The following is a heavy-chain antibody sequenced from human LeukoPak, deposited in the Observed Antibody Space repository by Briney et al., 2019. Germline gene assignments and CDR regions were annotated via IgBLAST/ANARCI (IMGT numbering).Heavy chain of an antibody. D-gene: IGHD5-12*01. CDR1: GFTFSSYN. V-gene: IGHV3-21*01. CDR3: AKLGPVATIDY. J-gene: IGHJ4*02. Sequence: GGSLRLSCAASGFTFSSYNMKWVRQAPGKGLEWVSSISSRSSYIFYADSVKGRFTISRDNAKKSLYLQMNSLRAEDTAVYYCAKLGPVATIDYWGQGTLVTVSS. CDR2: ISSRSSYI.